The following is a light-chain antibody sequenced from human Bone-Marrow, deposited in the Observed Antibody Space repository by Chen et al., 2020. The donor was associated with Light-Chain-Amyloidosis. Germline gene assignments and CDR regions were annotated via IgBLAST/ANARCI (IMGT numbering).Light chain of an antibody. Sequence: SYDLPHPPSVSVPPRQTARITCSGDDLPTKYAYWYQQKPGQAPVLVIHRDTERPSGISERFSGSSSGTTATLTISGVQAEDEADYHCQSADSSGTYEVIFGGGTKLTVL. CDR1: DLPTKY. V-gene: IGLV3-25*03. CDR3: QSADSSGTYEVI. J-gene: IGLJ2*01. CDR2: RDT.